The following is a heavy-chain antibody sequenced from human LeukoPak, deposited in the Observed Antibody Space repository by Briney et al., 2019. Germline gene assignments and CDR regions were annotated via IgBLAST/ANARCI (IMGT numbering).Heavy chain of an antibody. D-gene: IGHD3-3*01. J-gene: IGHJ4*02. CDR3: AKSYYDFWSGYYQTFDY. CDR1: GFTFSSYS. Sequence: GGSLRLSCAASGFTFSSYSMNWVRQAPGKGLEWVAFIRYDGSKYYADSVKGRFTISRDNSKNTLYLQMNSLRAEDTAVYYCAKSYYDFWSGYYQTFDYWGQGTLVTVSS. CDR2: IRYDGSK. V-gene: IGHV3-30*02.